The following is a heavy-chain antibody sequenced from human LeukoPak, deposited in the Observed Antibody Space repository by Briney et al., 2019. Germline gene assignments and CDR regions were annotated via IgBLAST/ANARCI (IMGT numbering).Heavy chain of an antibody. CDR3: AKETALVGGHSAIFDH. V-gene: IGHV3-23*01. CDR1: GFTFSGYT. Sequence: GGSLRLSCAASGFTFSGYTMNWVRQAPGKGPEWVSSISGSGITTNYADSVKGRFTISRDYSKNTLYLQMSSLRAEDTAVYYCAKETALVGGHSAIFDHWGQGTLVTVSS. J-gene: IGHJ4*02. CDR2: ISGSGITT. D-gene: IGHD3-3*01.